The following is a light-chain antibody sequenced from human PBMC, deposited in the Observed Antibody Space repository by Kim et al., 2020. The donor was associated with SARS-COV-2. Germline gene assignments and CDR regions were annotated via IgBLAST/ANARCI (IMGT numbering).Light chain of an antibody. J-gene: IGLJ2*01. Sequence: QSALTQPASLSGSPGQSIAISCTGTSNDVGGYNLVSWYQQHSGKAPKLIISEVSDRPSGVSNRISGSKSDNTASLTISGLQAEDEADYYCSSYTSTDTLVFGGGTQLTVL. CDR3: SSYTSTDTLV. V-gene: IGLV2-14*01. CDR1: SNDVGGYNL. CDR2: EVS.